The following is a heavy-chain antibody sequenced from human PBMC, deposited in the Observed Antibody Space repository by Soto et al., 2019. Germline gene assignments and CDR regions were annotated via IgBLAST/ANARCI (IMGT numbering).Heavy chain of an antibody. Sequence: QVQLVQSGAEVKKPGASVKVSCKASGYTFTSYGISWVRQAPGQGLEWRGWISAYNGNTNYAPKLQGRVTMTTDTSTSTAYMELRSLRSDDTAVYYCARALGYCSGGSCYSTAEYFQHWGQGTLVTVSS. J-gene: IGHJ1*01. CDR1: GYTFTSYG. CDR3: ARALGYCSGGSCYSTAEYFQH. D-gene: IGHD2-15*01. CDR2: ISAYNGNT. V-gene: IGHV1-18*01.